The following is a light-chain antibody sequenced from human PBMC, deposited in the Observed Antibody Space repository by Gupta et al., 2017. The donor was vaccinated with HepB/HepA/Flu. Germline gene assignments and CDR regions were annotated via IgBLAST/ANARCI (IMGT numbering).Light chain of an antibody. J-gene: IGKJ5*01. V-gene: IGKV3-11*01. CDR1: QSVSNY. Sequence: IVLPQSPATLSSSPGERATLSCSVSQSVSNYLAWYQQKPGQAPRLLIYDASNRATGIPARFSGSGSGTDFTLTINSLEPEDVAVYYCQQRIIGVTFGQGTRLEIE. CDR2: DAS. CDR3: QQRIIGVT.